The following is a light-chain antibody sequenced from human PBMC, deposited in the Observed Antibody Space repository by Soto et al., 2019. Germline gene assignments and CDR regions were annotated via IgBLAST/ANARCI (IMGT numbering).Light chain of an antibody. J-gene: IGLJ3*02. V-gene: IGLV2-14*01. CDR1: SSDIGYYDY. CDR3: SSYTTSSTWV. Sequence: QSVLTQPASVSGSPGQSITISCTGTSSDIGYYDYVSWYQHHPGKAPKLMIYEVSNRPSGVPNRFSGSKSVNTASLTVSGLQAEDEADYYCSSYTTSSTWVFGGGTKLTVL. CDR2: EVS.